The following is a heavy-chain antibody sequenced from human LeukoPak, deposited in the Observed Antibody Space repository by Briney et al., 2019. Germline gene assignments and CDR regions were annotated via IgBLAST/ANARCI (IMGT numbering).Heavy chain of an antibody. J-gene: IGHJ4*02. D-gene: IGHD3-22*01. Sequence: PGGSLRLSCAASGFTFSSYSMNWVRQAPGKGLEWVSYISSSSTIYYADSVKGRFTISRDNAKNSLYLQMNSLRAEDTAVYYCARDKDSSSSLDYWGQGTLVTVSS. V-gene: IGHV3-48*01. CDR1: GFTFSSYS. CDR3: ARDKDSSSSLDY. CDR2: ISSSSTI.